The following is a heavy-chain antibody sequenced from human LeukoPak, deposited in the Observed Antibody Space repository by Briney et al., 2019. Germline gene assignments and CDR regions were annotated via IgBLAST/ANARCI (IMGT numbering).Heavy chain of an antibody. J-gene: IGHJ4*02. CDR1: GFTFNSYG. V-gene: IGHV3-23*01. CDR2: ISSTGDTT. Sequence: PGGSLRLSCAASGFTFNSYGMAWVRQAPGKGLEWVSSISSTGDTTYYADSVKGWFTISRDNSKNTLFLQMNSLRAEDTALFYCAKARGSDYGDYVIFDYWGQGTLVAVSS. CDR3: AKARGSDYGDYVIFDY. D-gene: IGHD4-17*01.